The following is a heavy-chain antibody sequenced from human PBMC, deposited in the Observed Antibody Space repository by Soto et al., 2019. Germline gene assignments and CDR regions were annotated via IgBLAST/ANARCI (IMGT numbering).Heavy chain of an antibody. D-gene: IGHD2-2*01. CDR1: GFNFGYYG. CDR3: EKKRIGGYCSTNRCYVLQH. Sequence: QVQLVESGGGVVQPGRPLRLSCEASGFNFGYYGMHWVRQAPGKGLEWVAIISYDGKDKYYPDSVKGRFTISRDNSKNTLYLQLNSLKPEDTAVYYCEKKRIGGYCSTNRCYVLQHWGQGTLVTVSS. V-gene: IGHV3-30*18. J-gene: IGHJ1*01. CDR2: ISYDGKDK.